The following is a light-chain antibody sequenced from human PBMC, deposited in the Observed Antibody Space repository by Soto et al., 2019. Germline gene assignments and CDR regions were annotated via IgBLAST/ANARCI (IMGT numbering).Light chain of an antibody. Sequence: EIVMTQSPATLSVSPGERATLSCRASQSVSSNLAWYQQKPGQALRLLIYRASTRATGIPARFSGSGSGTEFTLTISSLQSEAFAVYYCQQYNNGPPYTFGQGTKLEIK. J-gene: IGKJ2*01. CDR3: QQYNNGPPYT. V-gene: IGKV3-15*01. CDR2: RAS. CDR1: QSVSSN.